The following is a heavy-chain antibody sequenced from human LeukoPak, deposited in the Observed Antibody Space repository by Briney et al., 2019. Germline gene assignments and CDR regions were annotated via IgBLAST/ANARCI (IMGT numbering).Heavy chain of an antibody. CDR2: ISAYNGNT. J-gene: IGHJ4*02. CDR1: GYTFTNYG. V-gene: IGHV1-18*01. CDR3: ARDDLGYGYNY. Sequence: ASVKVSCKASGYTFTNYGLSWVRQAPGQGLEGMGWISAYNGNTNYAQKLQGRVTMTTDTSTSTAYMELRSLSSDDTAVYYCARDDLGYGYNYWGQGTLVTVSS. D-gene: IGHD5-18*01.